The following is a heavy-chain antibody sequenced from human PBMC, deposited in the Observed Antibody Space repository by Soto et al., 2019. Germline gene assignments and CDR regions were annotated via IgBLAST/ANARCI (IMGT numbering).Heavy chain of an antibody. CDR3: ARVEKPYYDFWSGYSRESWFDP. CDR1: SGSISSSNW. D-gene: IGHD3-3*01. Sequence: QVQLQESGPGLVKPSGTLSLTCAVSSGSISSSNWWSWVRQPPGKGLEWIGEIYHSGSTNDNPSLKSRVTISVDKSKNQFSLKLSSVTAADTAVYYCARVEKPYYDFWSGYSRESWFDPWGQGTLVTVSS. J-gene: IGHJ5*02. V-gene: IGHV4-4*02. CDR2: IYHSGST.